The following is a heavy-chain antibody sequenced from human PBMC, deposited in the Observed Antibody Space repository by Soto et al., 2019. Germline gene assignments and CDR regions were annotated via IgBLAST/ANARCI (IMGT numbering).Heavy chain of an antibody. CDR2: ISAYNGNT. CDR1: GYTFTSYG. Sequence: ASVKVSCKASGYTFTSYGISWVRQAPGQGLESMGWISAYNGNTNYAQKLQGRVTMTTDTSTSTAYMELRSLRSDDTAVYYCARDFWIWGGYCSGGSCYPLDYWGQGTLVTVSS. D-gene: IGHD2-15*01. CDR3: ARDFWIWGGYCSGGSCYPLDY. V-gene: IGHV1-18*01. J-gene: IGHJ4*02.